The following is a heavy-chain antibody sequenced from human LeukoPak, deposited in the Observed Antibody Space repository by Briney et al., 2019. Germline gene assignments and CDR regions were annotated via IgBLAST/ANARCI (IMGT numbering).Heavy chain of an antibody. J-gene: IGHJ4*02. CDR1: GGSMCSGSYS. CDR2: MFYTGNT. Sequence: SQTLSLTTGVPGGSMCSGSYSRSWIRHPPRKGVEWIGYMFYTGNTYYNPSLKTRVTISVDTSKNQFCVKVSSVTAAKTAVDYCARGGYCGGDCYFYYWGQGTLVTVSS. D-gene: IGHD2-21*02. V-gene: IGHV4-30-4*07. CDR3: ARGGYCGGDCYFYY.